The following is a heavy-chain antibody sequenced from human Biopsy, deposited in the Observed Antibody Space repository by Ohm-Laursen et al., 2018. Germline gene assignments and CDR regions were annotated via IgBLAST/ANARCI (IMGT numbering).Heavy chain of an antibody. Sequence: SLRLSCAAFGFTFGHYAMHWVRQAPGKGLEWISLIWYDGTNEDYADSVKGRFTISRDNSKNTLYLQINTLTLEDTAFYYCARGLSSGWYGYFDVWGRGTLVTGSS. V-gene: IGHV3-33*04. CDR2: IWYDGTNE. CDR3: ARGLSSGWYGYFDV. CDR1: GFTFGHYA. D-gene: IGHD6-19*01. J-gene: IGHJ2*01.